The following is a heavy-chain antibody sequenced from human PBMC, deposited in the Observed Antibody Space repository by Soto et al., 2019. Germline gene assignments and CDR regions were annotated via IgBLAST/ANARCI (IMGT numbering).Heavy chain of an antibody. J-gene: IGHJ5*02. CDR2: IYHSGST. V-gene: IGHV4-38-2*01. CDR3: ARGGPGYSSRECWFDP. Sequence: PSEALSLTCAVSGYSISSGYYWGWIRQPPGKGLEWIGSIYHSGSTYYNPSLKSRVTISVDTSKNPFSLKLSSVTAADTAVYYCARGGPGYSSRECWFDPWGQGTLVTVSS. D-gene: IGHD6-13*01. CDR1: GYSISSGYY.